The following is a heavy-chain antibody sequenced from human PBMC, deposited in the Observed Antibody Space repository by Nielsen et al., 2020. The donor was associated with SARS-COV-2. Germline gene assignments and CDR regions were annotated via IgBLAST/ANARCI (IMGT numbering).Heavy chain of an antibody. CDR2: AYYTGIT. Sequence: GSLRLSCSVSGGSMTSYYWTWIRQPPGKGLEWIGCAYYTGITNYNPSLRSRVTISIDTSKRQVSLKMTSVTAADTAVYYCARGYYNVDYWGRGTLVAVSS. J-gene: IGHJ4*02. V-gene: IGHV4-59*01. D-gene: IGHD3-10*01. CDR1: GGSMTSYY. CDR3: ARGYYNVDY.